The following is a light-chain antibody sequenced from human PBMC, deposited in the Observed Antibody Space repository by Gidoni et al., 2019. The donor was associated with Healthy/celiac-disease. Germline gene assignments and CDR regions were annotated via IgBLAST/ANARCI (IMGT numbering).Light chain of an antibody. Sequence: QSVLTQPPSASGTPGQRVTISCSGSSSNIGSNYVYWYQQLPGTAPKLLIYRNNQRPSGVHERFSGSKSGTSASLAISGLRSEDEADYYCAAWDDSLSGVVFGGGTKLTVL. CDR2: RNN. CDR3: AAWDDSLSGVV. V-gene: IGLV1-47*01. CDR1: SSNIGSNY. J-gene: IGLJ2*01.